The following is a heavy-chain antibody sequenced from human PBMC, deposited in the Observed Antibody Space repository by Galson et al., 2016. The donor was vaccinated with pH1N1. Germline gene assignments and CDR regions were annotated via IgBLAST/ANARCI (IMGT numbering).Heavy chain of an antibody. V-gene: IGHV4-61*09. CDR1: GGSISSGSYY. D-gene: IGHD6-13*01. J-gene: IGHJ4*02. CDR3: ARTTAAAGTFYFDY. Sequence: TLSLTCTVSGGSISSGSYYWSWIRQPAGKGLEWIGYIYTSGSTSYSPPLKSRVTISGDTSKNQFSLKLSSVTAADTAVYYCARTTAAAGTFYFDYWGQGTLVTVSS. CDR2: IYTSGST.